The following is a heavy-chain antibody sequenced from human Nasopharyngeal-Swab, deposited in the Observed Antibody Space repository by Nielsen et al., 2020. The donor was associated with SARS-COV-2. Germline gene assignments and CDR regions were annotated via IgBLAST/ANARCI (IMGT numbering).Heavy chain of an antibody. Sequence: GESLKISCKGSGYSFTSYWIAWVRQMPGKGLEWMGIIYPDNSETRYSPSFQGQVIISADKSVSTAYLQWSSLRASDTAMYYCARLNAPTFSAGWFDPWGPGTLVTVSS. J-gene: IGHJ5*02. CDR3: ARLNAPTFSAGWFDP. D-gene: IGHD1-1*01. CDR1: GYSFTSYW. V-gene: IGHV5-51*01. CDR2: IYPDNSET.